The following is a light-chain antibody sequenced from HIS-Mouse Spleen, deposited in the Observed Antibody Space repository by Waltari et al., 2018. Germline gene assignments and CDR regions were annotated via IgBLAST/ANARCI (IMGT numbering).Light chain of an antibody. CDR2: DDS. V-gene: IGLV3-21*03. CDR3: QVWDSSSDHVV. Sequence: SYVLTQPPSVSVAPGKTARITCGVNNIESKSVNWYQQKPGQAPLLVGYDDSDRPSGLPERFSGSNPGNTATLTIGRVEAGDEADYYCQVWDSSSDHVVFGGGTKLTVL. CDR1: NIESKS. J-gene: IGLJ2*01.